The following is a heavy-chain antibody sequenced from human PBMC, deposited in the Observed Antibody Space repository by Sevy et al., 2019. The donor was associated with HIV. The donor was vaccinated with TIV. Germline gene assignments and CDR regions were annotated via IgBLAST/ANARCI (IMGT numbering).Heavy chain of an antibody. CDR2: ISGSGYLT. Sequence: GGSLRLSYAASGFTFSSYAMSWVRQAPGKGLEWVSAISGSGYLTYYTDSVKGRFTISRDNSKNTLYLQMNSLRAEDTAVYYCAKEGGGYYYDSSGLFDYWGQGTLVTVSS. V-gene: IGHV3-23*01. D-gene: IGHD3-22*01. J-gene: IGHJ4*02. CDR3: AKEGGGYYYDSSGLFDY. CDR1: GFTFSSYA.